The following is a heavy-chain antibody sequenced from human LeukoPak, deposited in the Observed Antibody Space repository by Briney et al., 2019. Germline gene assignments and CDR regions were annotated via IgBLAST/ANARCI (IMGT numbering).Heavy chain of an antibody. V-gene: IGHV4-4*07. CDR1: GGSVSSYY. D-gene: IGHD5-18*01. CDR2: IYTSGST. Sequence: PSETLALTCTASGGSVSSYYWSWIRQPAGKGLEWIGRIYTSGSTNYNPSVKSRVTMSVDTSKNQFSLKLSSVTAEDTAVYYCARDRSEAAMVENWFDPWGQGTLVTVSS. CDR3: ARDRSEAAMVENWFDP. J-gene: IGHJ5*02.